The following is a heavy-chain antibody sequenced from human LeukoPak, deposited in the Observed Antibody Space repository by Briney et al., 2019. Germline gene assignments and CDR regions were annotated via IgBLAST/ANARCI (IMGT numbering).Heavy chain of an antibody. CDR3: TRAGSYSSSWYGAFDI. V-gene: IGHV3-30*04. J-gene: IGHJ3*02. Sequence: PGRSLRLSCAASGFTFSSYAMHWVRQAPGKGLEWVAVISYDGSNKYYADSVKGRFTISRDNSKNTLYLQMNSLRAEDTAVYYCTRAGSYSSSWYGAFDIWGQGTMVTVSS. CDR1: GFTFSSYA. D-gene: IGHD6-13*01. CDR2: ISYDGSNK.